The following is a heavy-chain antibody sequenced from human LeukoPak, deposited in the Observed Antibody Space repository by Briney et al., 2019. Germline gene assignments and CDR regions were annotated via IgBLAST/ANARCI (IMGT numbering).Heavy chain of an antibody. J-gene: IGHJ5*02. CDR1: GIPFSSYW. D-gene: IGHD1-26*01. Sequence: GGSLRLSCAASGIPFSSYWMSWVRQGPGKGLEWVANIKQDGSEKYYVGSVKGRFTISRDNAKNSLYLQMNSLRADDTAVYYCATGLEGANRWGQGTLVTVSS. CDR2: IKQDGSEK. CDR3: ATGLEGANR. V-gene: IGHV3-7*05.